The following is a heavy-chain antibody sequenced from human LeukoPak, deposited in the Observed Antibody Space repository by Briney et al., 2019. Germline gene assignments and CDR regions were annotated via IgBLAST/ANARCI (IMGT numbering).Heavy chain of an antibody. CDR1: GASISNYY. Sequence: SETLSLTCTVSGASISNYYWSWIRQPAGKGLEWIGRMYTSGSTNYDPSLKSRVTMSVDTSKNQFSLKLSSVTAADTAVYYCAREVSSSWYGSAFDIWGQGTVVTVSS. D-gene: IGHD6-13*01. CDR3: AREVSSSWYGSAFDI. J-gene: IGHJ3*02. CDR2: MYTSGST. V-gene: IGHV4-4*07.